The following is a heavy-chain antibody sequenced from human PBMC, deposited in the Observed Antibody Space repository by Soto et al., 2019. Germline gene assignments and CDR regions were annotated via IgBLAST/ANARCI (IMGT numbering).Heavy chain of an antibody. D-gene: IGHD5-12*01. CDR1: GGSISSSSYY. J-gene: IGHJ4*02. Sequence: SETLSLTYTVSGGSISSSSYYWGWIRQPPGKGLEWIGSIYYSGSTYYNPSLKSRVTISVDTSKNQFSLKLSSVTAADTAVYYCASSGSGDSGYDFGVYFFDYWGQGTLVTVSS. V-gene: IGHV4-39*01. CDR3: ASSGSGDSGYDFGVYFFDY. CDR2: IYYSGST.